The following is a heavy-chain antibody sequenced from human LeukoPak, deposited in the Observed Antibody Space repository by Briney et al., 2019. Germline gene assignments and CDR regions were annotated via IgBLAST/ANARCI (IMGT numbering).Heavy chain of an antibody. V-gene: IGHV1-2*02. CDR1: GYTFTGYY. D-gene: IGHD6-19*01. CDR3: AVPEYSSGWPYYYYGMDV. CDR2: INPNSGGT. Sequence: ASVKVSCKASGYTFTGYYMHWVRQAPGQGLEWMGWINPNSGGTNYAQKFQGRVTMTRDTSISTAYMELSRLRSDDTAVYYCAVPEYSSGWPYYYYGMDVWGQGTTVTVSS. J-gene: IGHJ6*02.